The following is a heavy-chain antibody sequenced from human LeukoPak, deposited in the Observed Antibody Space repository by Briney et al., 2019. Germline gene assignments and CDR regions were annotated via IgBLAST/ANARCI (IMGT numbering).Heavy chain of an antibody. CDR1: GFTFSSYW. Sequence: GGSLGLSCAASGFTFSSYWMHWVRQAPEKGPVWISHISSGDGTIGYADSVKGRFTISRDNAKNTLYLQMNSLGVEDTAVYYCTRTTGQRCFDCWGQGTQVTVSS. CDR2: ISSGDGTI. J-gene: IGHJ4*02. V-gene: IGHV3-74*01. CDR3: TRTTGQRCFDC. D-gene: IGHD4-11*01.